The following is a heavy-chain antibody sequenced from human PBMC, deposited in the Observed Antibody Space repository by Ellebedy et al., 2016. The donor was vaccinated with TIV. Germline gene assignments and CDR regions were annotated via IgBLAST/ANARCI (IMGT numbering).Heavy chain of an antibody. V-gene: IGHV1-18*04. J-gene: IGHJ4*02. CDR2: ISAYTGDT. Sequence: ASVKVSCKASGYTLRSYSMSWVRQAPGQGLEWLGWISAYTGDTNYAQNFQGRVTMTTDTSTNTAYMELRSLRSYDTAIYYCARDMVQGMVARYLWFDYWGQGTLVTVSS. CDR3: ARDMVQGMVARYLWFDY. CDR1: GYTLRSYS. D-gene: IGHD2-15*01.